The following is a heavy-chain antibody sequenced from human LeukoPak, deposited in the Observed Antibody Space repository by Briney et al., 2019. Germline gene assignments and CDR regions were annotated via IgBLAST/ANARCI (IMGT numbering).Heavy chain of an antibody. D-gene: IGHD3-22*01. CDR3: ASNSNYYDSSGYLTY. J-gene: IGHJ4*02. CDR2: NSGGST. CDR1: GFTVSSNY. Sequence: GGSLRLSCAASGFTVSSNYMSWVRQAPGKGLEWVSVNSGGSTYYADSVKGRFTISRDNSKNTLYLQMNSLRAEDTAVYYCASNSNYYDSSGYLTYWGQGTLVTVSS. V-gene: IGHV3-66*01.